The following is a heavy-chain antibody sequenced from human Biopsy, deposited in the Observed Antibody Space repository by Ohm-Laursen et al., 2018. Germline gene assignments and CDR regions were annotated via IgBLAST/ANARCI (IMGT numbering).Heavy chain of an antibody. CDR2: MNPISGNT. Sequence: ASVKVSCKASGYTFTTYDITWVRQATGQGPEWMGWMNPISGNTGYAHKFRGRVTMTSDSSISTAYLEVSSLTFEDTAVYYCARAVRYRLLSDPWGQGTRVTVSS. CDR3: ARAVRYRLLSDP. CDR1: GYTFTTYD. V-gene: IGHV1-8*01. J-gene: IGHJ5*02. D-gene: IGHD2/OR15-2a*01.